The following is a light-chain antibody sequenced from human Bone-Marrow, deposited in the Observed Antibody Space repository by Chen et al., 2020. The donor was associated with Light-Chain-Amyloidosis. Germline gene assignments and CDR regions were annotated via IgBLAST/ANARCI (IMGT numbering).Light chain of an antibody. CDR2: RDT. J-gene: IGLJ2*01. CDR1: DLPTKY. CDR3: QSADSSGTYEVI. V-gene: IGLV3-25*03. Sequence: SYELTQPPSVSVSPGQTARITCSGDDLPTKYAYWYQQKPGQAPVLVIHRDTERPSWIYGRFSGSSSGTTATLTINGVQAEDEADYHCQSADSSGTYEVIFGGGTKLTVL.